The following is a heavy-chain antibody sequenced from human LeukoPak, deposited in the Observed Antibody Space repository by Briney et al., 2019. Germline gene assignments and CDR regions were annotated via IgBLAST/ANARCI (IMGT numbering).Heavy chain of an antibody. Sequence: SETLSLTCTVSGGSISSGGYYWSWIRQHPGKGLEWIGYIYYSGSTYYNPSLESRVTISVDTSKNQFSLKLSSVTAADTAVYYCAREGIPDWFDPWGQGTLVTVSS. CDR1: GGSISSGGYY. D-gene: IGHD2-21*01. CDR3: AREGIPDWFDP. V-gene: IGHV4-31*03. CDR2: IYYSGST. J-gene: IGHJ5*02.